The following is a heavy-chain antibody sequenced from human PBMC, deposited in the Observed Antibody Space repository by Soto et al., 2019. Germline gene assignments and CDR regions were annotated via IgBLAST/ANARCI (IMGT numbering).Heavy chain of an antibody. D-gene: IGHD6-19*01. Sequence: GGSLRLSCTASGFSFSDYVMHWVRQPPGKGLEWVAVLSQDGRNKKYVDSVKGRFTISRDNSRNTPYLQMNFLRAEDTAVYYCAKDRLRDGGLVPIALDAFDTWGQGTMVTVSS. CDR2: LSQDGRNK. CDR3: AKDRLRDGGLVPIALDAFDT. J-gene: IGHJ3*02. V-gene: IGHV3-30*18. CDR1: GFSFSDYV.